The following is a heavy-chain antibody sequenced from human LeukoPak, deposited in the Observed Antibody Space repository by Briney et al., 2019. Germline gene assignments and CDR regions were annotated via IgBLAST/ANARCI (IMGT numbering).Heavy chain of an antibody. D-gene: IGHD3-22*01. CDR1: RYTFTDYY. V-gene: IGHV1-2*02. CDR2: INPNSGGT. CDR3: ARATPYYYDSSGYLLFDY. J-gene: IGHJ4*02. Sequence: ASVKVSCKASRYTFTDYYMHWVRQAPGQGLEWMGWINPNSGGTNYAQKFQGRVTMTRDTSISTAYMELSRLRSDDTAVYYCARATPYYYDSSGYLLFDYWGQGTLVTVSS.